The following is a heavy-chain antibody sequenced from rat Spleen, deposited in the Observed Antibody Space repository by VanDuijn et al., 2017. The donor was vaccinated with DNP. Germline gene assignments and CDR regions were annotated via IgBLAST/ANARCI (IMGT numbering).Heavy chain of an antibody. Sequence: EVQLVESGGGLVQPGRSLKLSCAASGFTFSNYDMAWVRQAPGKGLEWIGEIKKDGSTVNYSPSLKDKFTISRDNGQNILYLQMSELGSEDTANYYCSRGPNYGGYSDFLDYWGQGVMVTVSA. CDR1: GFTFSNYD. CDR2: IKKDGSTV. D-gene: IGHD1-11*01. CDR3: SRGPNYGGYSDFLDY. J-gene: IGHJ2*01. V-gene: IGHV4-2*01.